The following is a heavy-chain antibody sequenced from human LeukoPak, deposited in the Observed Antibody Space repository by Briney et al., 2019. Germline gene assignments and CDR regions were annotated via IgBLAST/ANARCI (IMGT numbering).Heavy chain of an antibody. Sequence: GGSLRLSCAASGFTFSSYSMNWVRQAPGKGLEWVSSISSSSSYIYYADSVKGRFTISRDNAKNSLYLQMSSLRAEDTAVYYCARASGAAAFLWGQGTLVTVSS. D-gene: IGHD6-13*01. CDR3: ARASGAAAFL. V-gene: IGHV3-21*01. CDR2: ISSSSSYI. J-gene: IGHJ4*02. CDR1: GFTFSSYS.